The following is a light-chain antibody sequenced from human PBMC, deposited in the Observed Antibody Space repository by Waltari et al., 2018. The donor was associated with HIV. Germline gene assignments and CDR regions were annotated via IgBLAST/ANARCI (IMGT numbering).Light chain of an antibody. CDR2: DDS. Sequence: SYVLPQPPSVSVAPGQTARITPEGNNLGSHSVQWYQQRPGQAPALVVHDDSDRPSGIPERFSGSNSGNTATLTISRVEAGDEADYYCQVWHSNSDHVVFGGGTKLTVL. CDR1: NLGSHS. V-gene: IGLV3-21*02. J-gene: IGLJ2*01. CDR3: QVWHSNSDHVV.